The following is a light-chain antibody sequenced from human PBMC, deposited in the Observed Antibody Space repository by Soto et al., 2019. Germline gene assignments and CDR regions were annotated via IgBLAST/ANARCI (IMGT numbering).Light chain of an antibody. CDR1: SHDVGGNNY. V-gene: IGLV2-14*01. J-gene: IGLJ3*02. CDR2: EVS. Sequence: QSALTQPASVSGSPGQSITISCTGTSHDVGGNNYVSWYQQHPGKAPKLIIYEVSNRPSGVSNRFSGSKSGDTASLTISGLQAEDEADYYCSSYTTTIVLFGGGTKLTVL. CDR3: SSYTTTIVL.